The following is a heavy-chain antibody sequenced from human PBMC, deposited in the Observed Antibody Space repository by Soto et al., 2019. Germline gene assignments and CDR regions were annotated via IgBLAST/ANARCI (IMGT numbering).Heavy chain of an antibody. CDR3: AKTLYYYDTSGYQ. CDR1: GFTFSPYY. D-gene: IGHD3-22*01. Sequence: GGSLRLSCAASGFTFSPYYMSWVRQAPGKGLEWLGRIGSKGETYATTYAASVKGRFTISRDDSKKTAYLQMNSLESEDTAVYYCAKTLYYYDTSGYQWGQGTLVTVSS. J-gene: IGHJ4*02. CDR2: IGSKGETYAT. V-gene: IGHV3-73*01.